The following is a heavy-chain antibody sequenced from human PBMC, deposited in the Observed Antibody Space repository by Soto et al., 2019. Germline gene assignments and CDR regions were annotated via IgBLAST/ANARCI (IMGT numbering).Heavy chain of an antibody. CDR2: IWYDGSNK. D-gene: IGHD6-19*01. V-gene: IGHV3-33*01. Sequence: GGSLRLSCAASGFTFSSYGMHWVRQAPGKGLEWVAVIWYDGSNKYYADSVKGRFTISRDNSKNTLYLQMNSLRAEDTAVYYCARDPRWAGIPTYYFDYWGQGTLVTVSS. CDR1: GFTFSSYG. J-gene: IGHJ4*02. CDR3: ARDPRWAGIPTYYFDY.